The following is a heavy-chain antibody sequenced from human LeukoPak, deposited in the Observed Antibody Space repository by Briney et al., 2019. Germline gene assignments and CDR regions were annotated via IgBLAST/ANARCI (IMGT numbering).Heavy chain of an antibody. Sequence: PGGSLRLSCAASGFMFSDYYMTWIRQAPGKGLEFLAFISSSGSYTNSADSVKGRFTISRDNSKNALNLQLNSLRAEDTAVYYCAKVPSYYYDSSGYYGYFDYWGQGTLVTVSS. D-gene: IGHD3-22*01. CDR1: GFMFSDYY. CDR3: AKVPSYYYDSSGYYGYFDY. V-gene: IGHV3-11*05. J-gene: IGHJ4*02. CDR2: ISSSGSYT.